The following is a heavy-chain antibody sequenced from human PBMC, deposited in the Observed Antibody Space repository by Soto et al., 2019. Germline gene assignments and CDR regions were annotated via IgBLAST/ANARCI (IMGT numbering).Heavy chain of an antibody. J-gene: IGHJ5*02. D-gene: IGHD3-10*01. V-gene: IGHV1-18*01. CDR2: ISAYNGNT. CDR1: GYTVTNYG. CDR3: ARGVGSGSYYNQYNWFDP. Sequence: XSVKVAFNASGYTVTNYGISVVRHAPGQGLEWMGWISAYNGNTKYAQKLQGRVTMTTDTSTSTAYMELRSLRSDDTAVYYCARGVGSGSYYNQYNWFDPWGQGTLVTVSS.